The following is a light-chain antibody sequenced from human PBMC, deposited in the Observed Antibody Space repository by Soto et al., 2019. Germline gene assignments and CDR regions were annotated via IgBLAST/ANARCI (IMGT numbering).Light chain of an antibody. V-gene: IGKV1-5*03. J-gene: IGKJ5*01. CDR1: QSISKW. Sequence: IKLTRCHSTVSASVGHRVTITCRASQSISKWLAWYQQKPGKAPKLLIYKASNLKSEVPSRFSGSGSGTEFTLTISSLQPDDFATYYCQQYNGLIAFGQGTRLAIK. CDR2: KAS. CDR3: QQYNGLIA.